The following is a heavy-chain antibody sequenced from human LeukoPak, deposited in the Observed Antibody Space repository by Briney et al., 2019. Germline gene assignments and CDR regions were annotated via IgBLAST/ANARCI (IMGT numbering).Heavy chain of an antibody. CDR2: INTDGSST. CDR1: GFTFSSYW. CDR3: AAVVTQDRVNDAFDI. Sequence: PGGSLRLSCAASGFTFSSYWMHWVRQAPGKGLVWVSRINTDGSSTSYADSVKGRFTISRDNAKNTLYLQMNSLRAEDTAVYYCAAVVTQDRVNDAFDIWGQGTMVTVSS. D-gene: IGHD4-23*01. V-gene: IGHV3-74*01. J-gene: IGHJ3*02.